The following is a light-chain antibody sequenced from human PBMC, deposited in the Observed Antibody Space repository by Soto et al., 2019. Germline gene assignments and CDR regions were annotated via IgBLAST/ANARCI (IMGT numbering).Light chain of an antibody. J-gene: IGKJ1*01. CDR2: AAS. V-gene: IGKV1-6*01. Sequence: AIQMTQSPSSLSASSGDRVTLTCLASQGIRNDLGWYQQKPGKAPKLRIYAASSLQSGVPSRFSGSRSGTDFTLTISSLQPEDFATYSCQHSTTWTFGQGTKVDIK. CDR3: QHSTTWT. CDR1: QGIRND.